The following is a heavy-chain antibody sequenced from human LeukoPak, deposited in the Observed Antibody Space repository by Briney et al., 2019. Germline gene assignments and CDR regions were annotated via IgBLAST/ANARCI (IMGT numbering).Heavy chain of an antibody. J-gene: IGHJ6*03. CDR2: IYYSGST. V-gene: IGHV4-59*12. Sequence: PSETLSLTCTVSGGSINSYYWSWIRQPPGKGLEWIGYIYYSGSTNYNPSLKSRVTISIDTSKNQFSLRLSSVTAADTAVYYCARDTHYSSSSGYYYYYMNVWGKGTTVTVSS. CDR1: GGSINSYY. CDR3: ARDTHYSSSSGYYYYYMNV. D-gene: IGHD6-6*01.